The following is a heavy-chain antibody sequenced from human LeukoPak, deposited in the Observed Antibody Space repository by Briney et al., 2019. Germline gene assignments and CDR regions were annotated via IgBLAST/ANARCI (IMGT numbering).Heavy chain of an antibody. Sequence: SETLSLTCTVSGGSMNSYYWSWVRQPPGKRLEWIDCIYYSESATCNPSLKSRVTISLDTSKNQFFLKLSSVTAADTAVYYCARKRSFDLWGQGTLVTVSS. CDR1: GGSMNSYY. CDR3: ARKRSFDL. CDR2: IYYSESA. D-gene: IGHD3-9*01. J-gene: IGHJ4*02. V-gene: IGHV4-59*01.